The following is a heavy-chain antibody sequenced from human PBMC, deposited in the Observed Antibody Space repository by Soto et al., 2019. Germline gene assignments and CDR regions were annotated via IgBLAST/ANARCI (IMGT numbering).Heavy chain of an antibody. CDR1: GFTFNNAW. CDR2: IKSKNDGGTI. D-gene: IGHD4-17*01. Sequence: GGSLRLCCEASGFTFNNAWMSWISQDPGKGLEWVGSIKSKNDGGTIDYAAPVKGRFNISRADSKSTLYLQMNSLKNEDTAVYYCSFQESTTVTTYENWGHGTLDTVSS. CDR3: SFQESTTVTTYEN. V-gene: IGHV3-15*01. J-gene: IGHJ4*01.